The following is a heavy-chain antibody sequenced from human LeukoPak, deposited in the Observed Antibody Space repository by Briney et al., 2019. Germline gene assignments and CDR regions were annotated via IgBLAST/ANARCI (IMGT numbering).Heavy chain of an antibody. V-gene: IGHV1-46*01. J-gene: IGHJ5*02. CDR1: GYTFTSNY. CDR2: ISPSGGST. Sequence: ASVKVSCKVFGYTFTSNYMHWVRQAPGQGPEWMGVISPSGGSTTYAQKFQGRVTLTRDMSTSTDYLGLSSLRSEDTAVYYCARDNSVRDEAWWFNPWGQGTLVTVSS. CDR3: ARDNSVRDEAWWFNP. D-gene: IGHD5-24*01.